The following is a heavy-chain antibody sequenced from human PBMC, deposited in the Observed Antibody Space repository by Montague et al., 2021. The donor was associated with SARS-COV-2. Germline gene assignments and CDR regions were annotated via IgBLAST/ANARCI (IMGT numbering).Heavy chain of an antibody. J-gene: IGHJ2*01. D-gene: IGHD6-25*01. CDR1: GGSFSGYY. Sequence: SETLSLTCAVYGGSFSGYYWSWIRQPPGKGLEWIGEINHSGSTNYNPSLKSRVTISVDTSKNQFSLELSSVTAADTAVYYCARRQRGGAGSWYFDLWGRGTLVTVSS. V-gene: IGHV4-34*01. CDR3: ARRQRGGAGSWYFDL. CDR2: INHSGST.